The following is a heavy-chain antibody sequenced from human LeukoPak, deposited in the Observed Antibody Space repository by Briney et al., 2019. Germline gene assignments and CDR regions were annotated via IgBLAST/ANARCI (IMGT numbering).Heavy chain of an antibody. CDR1: GGSISSGSYY. D-gene: IGHD3-3*01. J-gene: IGHJ4*02. CDR3: ARESGFWSGYYFDY. V-gene: IGHV4-61*02. CDR2: IYTSGST. Sequence: SETLSLTCTASGGSISSGSYYWRWIRQPAGKGLEWIGRIYTSGSTNYNPSLKSRVTISVDTFKNQFSLKLSSVTAADTAVYYCARESGFWSGYYFDYWGQGTLVTVSS.